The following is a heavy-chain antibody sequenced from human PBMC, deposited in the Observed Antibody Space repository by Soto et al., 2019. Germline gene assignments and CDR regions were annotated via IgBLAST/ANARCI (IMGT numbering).Heavy chain of an antibody. CDR2: IDPKSGGT. CDR1: GYSFTDYH. J-gene: IGHJ6*02. V-gene: IGHV1-2*04. Sequence: ASVKVSCKASGYSFTDYHIHWVRQAPVQGLEWLGRIDPKSGGTSTAQKFQGWVTMTTDTSISTASMELTRLTSDDTAIYYCARGDSTDCSNGVCSFFYNHDMDVWGQGTTVTVSS. D-gene: IGHD2-8*01. CDR3: ARGDSTDCSNGVCSFFYNHDMDV.